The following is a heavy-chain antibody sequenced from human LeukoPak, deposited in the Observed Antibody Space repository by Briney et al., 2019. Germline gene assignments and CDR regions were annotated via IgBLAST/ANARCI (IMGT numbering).Heavy chain of an antibody. CDR3: ARFYGGYSYGYGMDV. D-gene: IGHD5-18*01. CDR1: GYTFTGYY. CDR2: INPNSGGT. J-gene: IGHJ6*02. V-gene: IGHV1-2*02. Sequence: ASVTVSCKASGYTFTGYYMHWVRQAPGQGLEWMGWINPNSGGTNYAQKFQGRVTMTRDTSISTAYMELSRLRSDDTAVYYCARFYGGYSYGYGMDVWGQGTTVTVSS.